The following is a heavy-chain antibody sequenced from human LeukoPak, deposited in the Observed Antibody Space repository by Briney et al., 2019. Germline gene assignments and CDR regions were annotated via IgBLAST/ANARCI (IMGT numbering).Heavy chain of an antibody. CDR1: GFTFSDYY. Sequence: GGSLRLSCAASGFTFSDYYMSYIRQAPGKGLVWVSRINSDGSSTSYADSVKGRFTISRDNAKNTLYLQMNSLRAEDTAVYYCAREYYYGSGTNYGMDVWGQGTTVTVSS. D-gene: IGHD3-10*01. CDR2: INSDGSST. J-gene: IGHJ6*02. CDR3: AREYYYGSGTNYGMDV. V-gene: IGHV3-74*01.